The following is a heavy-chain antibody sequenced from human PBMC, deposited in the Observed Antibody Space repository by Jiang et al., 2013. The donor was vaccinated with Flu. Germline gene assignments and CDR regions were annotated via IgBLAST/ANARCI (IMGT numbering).Heavy chain of an antibody. V-gene: IGHV3-30*18. CDR2: ISYDGSNK. CDR3: AKDLAWNYGGGMDV. CDR1: GFTFSSYG. D-gene: IGHD1-7*01. Sequence: VQLLESGGGVVQPGRSLRLSCAASGFTFSSYGMHWVRQAPGKGLEWVAVISYDGSNKYYADSVKGRFTISRDNSKNTLYLQMNSLRAEDTAVYYCAKDLAWNYGGGMDVWGQGTTVTVSS. J-gene: IGHJ6*02.